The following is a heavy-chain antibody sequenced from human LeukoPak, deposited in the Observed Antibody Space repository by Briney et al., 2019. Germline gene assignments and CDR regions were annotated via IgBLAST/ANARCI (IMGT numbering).Heavy chain of an antibody. CDR1: GFTFSSYS. CDR3: AKELTLYSSSSSDY. CDR2: ISSSSSTI. J-gene: IGHJ4*02. D-gene: IGHD6-6*01. V-gene: IGHV3-48*01. Sequence: DPGGSLRLSCAASGFTFSSYSMNWVRQAPGKGLEWVSYISSSSSTIYYADSVKGRFTISRDNSKNTLYLQMNSLRAEDTAVYYCAKELTLYSSSSSDYWGQGTLVTVSS.